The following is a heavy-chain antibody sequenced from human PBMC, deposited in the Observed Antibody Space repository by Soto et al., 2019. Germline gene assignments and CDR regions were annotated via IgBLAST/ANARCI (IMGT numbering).Heavy chain of an antibody. CDR1: GASVSSGRDY. CDR3: ARGQSSWPYYFGY. J-gene: IGHJ4*02. V-gene: IGHV4-61*01. CDR2: IYYSGST. D-gene: IGHD6-13*01. Sequence: SETLSLTCTVSGASVSSGRDYWSWIRQPPGKGLEWIGYIYYSGSTNYNPSFKSRVTISLDTSKNQFSLKVNSVTAADTAVYYCARGQSSWPYYFGYWGQGTLVTVSS.